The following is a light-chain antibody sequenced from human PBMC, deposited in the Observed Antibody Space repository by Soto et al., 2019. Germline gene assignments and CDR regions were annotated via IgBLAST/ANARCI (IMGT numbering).Light chain of an antibody. CDR2: YVS. J-gene: IGKJ1*01. CDR1: QSIGSW. V-gene: IGKV1-5*03. Sequence: DIQMTQSPSTLSASVGDRVTITCRASQSIGSWLAWFQQKAGKAPKLLIYYVSGLESGVPSRFSGSGSGTEFTLTISSLQPDDFATYYCQQYNTNPWTFGQGTKGEIK. CDR3: QQYNTNPWT.